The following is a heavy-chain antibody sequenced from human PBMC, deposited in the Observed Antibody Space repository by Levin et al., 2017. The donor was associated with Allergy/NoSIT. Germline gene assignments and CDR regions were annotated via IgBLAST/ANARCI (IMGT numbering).Heavy chain of an antibody. V-gene: IGHV3-21*01. CDR2: ISSSSSYI. Sequence: GESLKISCAASGFTFSSYSMNWVRQAPGKGLEWVSSISSSSSYIYYADSVKGRFTISRDNAKNSLYLQMNSLRAEDTAVYYCARDSSGYYDFWSGYPRYWYFDLWGRGTLVTVSS. CDR1: GFTFSSYS. D-gene: IGHD3-3*01. J-gene: IGHJ2*01. CDR3: ARDSSGYYDFWSGYPRYWYFDL.